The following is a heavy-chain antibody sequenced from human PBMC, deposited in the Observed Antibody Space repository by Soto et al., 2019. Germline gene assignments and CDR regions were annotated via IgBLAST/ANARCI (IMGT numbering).Heavy chain of an antibody. Sequence: PSETLSLTCTVSGGSISSYYWSWIRQPPGKGLEWIGYIYYSGSTNYNPSLKSRVTISVDTSKNQFSLKLSSVTAADSAVYYCARDSSGCLLPRGMDVWGQGTTVTVSS. J-gene: IGHJ6*02. V-gene: IGHV4-59*01. CDR3: ARDSSGCLLPRGMDV. CDR2: IYYSGST. CDR1: GGSISSYY. D-gene: IGHD3-22*01.